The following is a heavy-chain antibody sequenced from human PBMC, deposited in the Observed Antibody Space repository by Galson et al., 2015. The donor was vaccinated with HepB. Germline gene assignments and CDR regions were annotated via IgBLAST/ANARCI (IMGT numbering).Heavy chain of an antibody. D-gene: IGHD5-24*01. CDR1: GFTFSSYS. J-gene: IGHJ4*02. Sequence: SLRLSCAASGFTFSSYSMNWVRQAPGRGQEWVSYISSSGSSKTFADSVEGRSTSSRDNVKNLLYLQMNSLRAEDTALYYCARRGGRRDEDNWGQGTLVTVSS. CDR2: ISSSGSSK. V-gene: IGHV3-48*01. CDR3: ARRGGRRDEDN.